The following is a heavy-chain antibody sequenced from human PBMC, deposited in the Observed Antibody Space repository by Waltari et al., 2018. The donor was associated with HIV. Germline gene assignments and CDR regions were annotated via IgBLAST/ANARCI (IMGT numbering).Heavy chain of an antibody. V-gene: IGHV2-5*02. CDR1: GFSLSTSGVG. CDR2: IYWDDDK. CDR3: ARKSYYYDSSGYSQIVDYGMDV. J-gene: IGHJ6*02. Sequence: QITLKESGPTLVKPTQTLTLTCTFSGFSLSTSGVGVGWIRQPPGKALEWLALIYWDDDKRYSPSLKSRLTITKDTSKNQVVLTMTNMDPVDTATYYCARKSYYYDSSGYSQIVDYGMDVWGQGTTVTVSS. D-gene: IGHD3-22*01.